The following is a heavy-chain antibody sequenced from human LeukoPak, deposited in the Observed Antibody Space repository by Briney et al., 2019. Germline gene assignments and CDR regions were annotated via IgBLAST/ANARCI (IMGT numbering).Heavy chain of an antibody. V-gene: IGHV4-34*01. Sequence: PSETLSLTCAVYGGSFSGYYWSWIRQPPGEGLEWIGEINHSGSTNYNPSLKSRVTISVDTSKNQFSLKLSSVTAADTAVYYCARGLRGYSYGSGPYYFDYWGQGTLVTVSS. CDR3: ARGLRGYSYGSGPYYFDY. CDR1: GGSFSGYY. CDR2: INHSGST. J-gene: IGHJ4*02. D-gene: IGHD5-18*01.